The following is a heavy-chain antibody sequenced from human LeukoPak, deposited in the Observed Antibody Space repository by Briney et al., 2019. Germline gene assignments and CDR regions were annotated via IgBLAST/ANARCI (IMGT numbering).Heavy chain of an antibody. Sequence: SQTLSPTCAISGDSVSSNSAAWNWIRQSPSRGLEWLGRTYYRSKWYSEYALSVRGRITISPDTSRNQFSLHLSSVTPEDTAVYYCAKLGGNFDDFWGQGTLVTVSS. CDR3: AKLGGNFDDF. J-gene: IGHJ4*02. CDR1: GDSVSSNSAA. V-gene: IGHV6-1*01. D-gene: IGHD4-23*01. CDR2: TYYRSKWYS.